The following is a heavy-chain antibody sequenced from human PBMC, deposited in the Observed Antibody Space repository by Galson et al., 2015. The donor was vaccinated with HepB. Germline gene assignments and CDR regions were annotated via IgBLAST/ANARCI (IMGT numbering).Heavy chain of an antibody. CDR1: GLTLETYD. Sequence: SLRLSCAASGLTLETYDISWVRQAPGRGLQWVSAISENDISTHYADPVKDRFTISRQKSKNMVFLQMNRLKVEDTAVYYCAKGSPTSFYHYYMDVWGKGTTVTVSS. CDR3: AKGSPTSFYHYYMDV. V-gene: IGHV3-23*01. J-gene: IGHJ6*03. D-gene: IGHD2/OR15-2a*01. CDR2: ISENDIST.